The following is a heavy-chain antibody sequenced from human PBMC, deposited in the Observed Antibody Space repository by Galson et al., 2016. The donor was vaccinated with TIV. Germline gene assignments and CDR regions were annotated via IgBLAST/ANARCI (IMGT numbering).Heavy chain of an antibody. CDR3: ARATPSVFGIIMTLDS. D-gene: IGHD3-16*01. Sequence: CAISGDSVSSNSAAWNWLRQSPSRGLEWLGRTFYRSKWYNDYAPSVKSRITTNPDTSKNQFSLQLNSVTPEDTAVYYCARATPSVFGIIMTLDSWGQGTLVTVSS. CDR2: TFYRSKWYN. J-gene: IGHJ4*02. CDR1: GDSVSSNSAA. V-gene: IGHV6-1*01.